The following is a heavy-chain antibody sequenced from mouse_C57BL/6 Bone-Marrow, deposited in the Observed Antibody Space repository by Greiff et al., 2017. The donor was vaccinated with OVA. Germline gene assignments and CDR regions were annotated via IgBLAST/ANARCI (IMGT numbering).Heavy chain of an antibody. Sequence: VQLQQSGAELVRPGASVKLSCKASGYTFTSYGISWVKQRPGQGLEWIGEIYPRSGNTYYNEKFKGKATLTVDKSSSTAYMELRSLTSEDAAVYYCAGRLYFYDGTWFAFWGRGTGVTVSA. D-gene: IGHD2-1*01. CDR1: GYTFTSYG. V-gene: IGHV1-81*01. J-gene: IGHJ3*01. CDR3: AGRLYFYDGTWFAF. CDR2: IYPRSGNT.